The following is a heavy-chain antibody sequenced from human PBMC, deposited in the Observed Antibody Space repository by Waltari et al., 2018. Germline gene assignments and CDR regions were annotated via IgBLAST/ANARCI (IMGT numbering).Heavy chain of an antibody. J-gene: IGHJ3*02. V-gene: IGHV1-58*01. Sequence: QLQLVQSGPEVKKPGTSLKVSCKASGFTFPSAAVQWARQARGQRLEWIGWIAVGSGNTNYAQKFQERVTITRDISTGTVYMELSSLRSDDTAVYYCAADRRGGSLSAFDIWGQGTMVTVSS. CDR1: GFTFPSAA. CDR3: AADRRGGSLSAFDI. CDR2: IAVGSGNT. D-gene: IGHD3-10*01.